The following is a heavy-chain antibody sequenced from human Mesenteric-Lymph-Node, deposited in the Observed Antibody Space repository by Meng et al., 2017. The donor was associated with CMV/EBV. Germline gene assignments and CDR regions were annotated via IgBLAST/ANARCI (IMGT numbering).Heavy chain of an antibody. Sequence: GGSLRLSCAASGFSFSSYWMTWVRQAPGKGLEWVANIKQDGSEEYYVDSVKGRFTISRDNAKKSLYLQMNSLRAEDTALYYCAKDTPSGTSGAFDIWGQGTMVTVSS. CDR1: GFSFSSYW. CDR2: IKQDGSEE. J-gene: IGHJ3*02. CDR3: AKDTPSGTSGAFDI. V-gene: IGHV3-7*03. D-gene: IGHD6-13*01.